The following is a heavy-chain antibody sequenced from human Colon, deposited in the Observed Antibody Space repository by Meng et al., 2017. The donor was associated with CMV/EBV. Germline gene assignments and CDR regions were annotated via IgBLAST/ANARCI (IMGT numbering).Heavy chain of an antibody. J-gene: IGHJ4*02. CDR3: ARDRGGPPFDY. CDR1: GYTFSNYG. V-gene: IGHV1-18*01. CDR2: ISAYNGNT. Sequence: QVQLVQSVAEMKKPGASVKVSCKASGYTFSNYGISWRRQAPGQGLEWMGWISAYNGNTNYAHNFQGRLTVTTDTSTNTAYMELRSLRSDDTAVYYCARDRGGPPFDYWGQGTLVTVSS. D-gene: IGHD3-16*01.